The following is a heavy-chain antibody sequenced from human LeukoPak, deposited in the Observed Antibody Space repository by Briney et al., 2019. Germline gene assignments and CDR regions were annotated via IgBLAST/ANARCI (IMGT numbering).Heavy chain of an antibody. CDR3: ARATTSGWYVYYYYGMDV. D-gene: IGHD6-19*01. V-gene: IGHV3-13*01. CDR1: GFTFDNND. Sequence: GGSLRLSCEVSGFTFDNNDMHWVRQSTGKGLEWVSAIGSAGYTYYAESVKGRFTISRDNAKNSLYLQMNSLRAEDTAVYYCARATTSGWYVYYYYGMDVWGQGTTVTVSS. J-gene: IGHJ6*02. CDR2: IGSAGYT.